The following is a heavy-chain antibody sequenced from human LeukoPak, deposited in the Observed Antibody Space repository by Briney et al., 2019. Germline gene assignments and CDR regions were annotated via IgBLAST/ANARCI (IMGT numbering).Heavy chain of an antibody. CDR1: GFSLSTSGMR. CDR3: ALTTVTYDAFDI. CDR2: IDWDDDK. D-gene: IGHD4-17*01. J-gene: IGHJ3*02. V-gene: IGHV2-70*04. Sequence: ESGPTLVKPTQTLTLTCTFSGFSLSTSGMRVSWIRQPPGKALEWLARIDWDDDKFYSTSLKTRLTISKDTSKNQVVLTVTNMDPVDTATYYCALTTVTYDAFDIWGQGTMVTVSS.